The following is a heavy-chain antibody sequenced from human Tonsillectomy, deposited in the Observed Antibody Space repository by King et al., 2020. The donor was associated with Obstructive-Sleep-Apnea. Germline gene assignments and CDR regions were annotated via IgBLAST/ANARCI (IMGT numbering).Heavy chain of an antibody. CDR2: IYPGDSDT. Sequence: VQLVESGAEVKKPGESLKISCKGSGYSFTSYWIGWVRQMPGKGLEWMGIIYPGDSDTRYSPSFQGQVTISADKSISTAYLQWSSLKASDTAMYYCARLKGRWLQLVPFDYWGQGTLVTVSS. D-gene: IGHD5-24*01. CDR1: GYSFTSYW. J-gene: IGHJ4*02. V-gene: IGHV5-51*01. CDR3: ARLKGRWLQLVPFDY.